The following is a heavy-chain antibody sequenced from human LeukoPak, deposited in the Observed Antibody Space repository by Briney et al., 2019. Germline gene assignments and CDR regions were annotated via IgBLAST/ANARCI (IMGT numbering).Heavy chain of an antibody. D-gene: IGHD4-17*01. CDR1: GGTFSSYA. Sequence: SVKVSCKASGGTFSSYAISWVRQAPGQGLEWMGRIIPILGIANYAQKFQGRVTITADKSTSTAYMELSSLRSEDTAVYYCADDFPHDYGDYGGGNWGQGTLVTVSS. CDR2: IIPILGIA. J-gene: IGHJ4*02. V-gene: IGHV1-69*04. CDR3: ADDFPHDYGDYGGGN.